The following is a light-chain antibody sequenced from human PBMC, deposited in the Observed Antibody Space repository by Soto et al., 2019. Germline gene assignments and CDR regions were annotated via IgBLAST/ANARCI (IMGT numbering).Light chain of an antibody. Sequence: QSVLTQPPSASGPPGQRVTISCSGGSSNIGSNSVSWYQQLPGTAPKLLIYISDQRPSGVPDRFSGSKSGTSASLAISGLQSEDEADYYCTAWDDSPNGFVFGGGTKLTVL. J-gene: IGLJ2*01. CDR1: SSNIGSNS. CDR2: ISD. V-gene: IGLV1-44*01. CDR3: TAWDDSPNGFV.